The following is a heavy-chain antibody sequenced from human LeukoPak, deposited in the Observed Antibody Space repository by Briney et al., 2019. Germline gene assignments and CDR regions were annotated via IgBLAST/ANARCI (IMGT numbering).Heavy chain of an antibody. V-gene: IGHV1-2*02. CDR3: ARDRGFLEWLRALY. D-gene: IGHD3-3*01. CDR2: INPNSGGT. CDR1: GYTFTGYY. Sequence: ASVKVSCKASGYTFTGYYMHRVRQAPGQGLEWMGWINPNSGGTNYAQKFQGRVTMTRDTSISTAYMELSRLRSDDTAVYYCARDRGFLEWLRALYWGQGTLVTVSS. J-gene: IGHJ4*02.